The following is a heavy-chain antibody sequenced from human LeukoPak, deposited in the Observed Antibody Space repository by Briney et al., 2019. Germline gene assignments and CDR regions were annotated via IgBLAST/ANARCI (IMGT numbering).Heavy chain of an antibody. V-gene: IGHV1-3*01. CDR3: ASWAVAGTGQDY. CDR1: GYTFTSYA. Sequence: ASVKVSCKASGYTFTSYAMHWVRQAPGQRLEWMGWINAGNGNTKYSQKFQGRVTITRDTFASTAYMELSSLRSEDTAVYYCASWAVAGTGQDYWGQGTLVTVSS. CDR2: INAGNGNT. J-gene: IGHJ4*02. D-gene: IGHD6-19*01.